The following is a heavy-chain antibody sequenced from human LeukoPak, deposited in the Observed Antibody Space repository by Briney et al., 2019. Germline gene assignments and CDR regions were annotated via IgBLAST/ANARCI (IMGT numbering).Heavy chain of an antibody. Sequence: GGSLRLSCAASGFTFSSYAMSWVRQAPGKGLEWVSAISGSGGSTYYADSVKGRFTISRDNSKNTLYLQMNSLRAEDTAVYYCAKPNYDFWSGYVLFDYWGQGTLVTVSS. CDR1: GFTFSSYA. CDR2: ISGSGGST. D-gene: IGHD3-3*01. J-gene: IGHJ4*02. CDR3: AKPNYDFWSGYVLFDY. V-gene: IGHV3-23*01.